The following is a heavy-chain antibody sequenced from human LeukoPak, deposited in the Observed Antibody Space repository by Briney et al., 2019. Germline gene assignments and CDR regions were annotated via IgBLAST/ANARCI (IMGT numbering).Heavy chain of an antibody. V-gene: IGHV3-48*03. Sequence: QPGGSLRLSCSASGFTLSSYEMNWVRQAPGKGPEWVSYITDSGNEIYYADSVKGRFTISRDNAKNSLFLQMNSLRAEDTAVYYCARLSHYAFDMWGQGAVVTVSS. CDR3: ARLSHYAFDM. CDR1: GFTLSSYE. J-gene: IGHJ3*02. CDR2: ITDSGNEI.